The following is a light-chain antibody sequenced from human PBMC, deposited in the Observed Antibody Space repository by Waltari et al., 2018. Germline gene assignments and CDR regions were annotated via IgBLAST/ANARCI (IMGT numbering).Light chain of an antibody. J-gene: IGLJ2*01. CDR1: SSAVGGYKL. Sequence: QSALTQPASVSGSPGQSITISCTGTSSAVGGYKLVSGYQHHPGKAPKLMLYDVRKRPSGVSNRFSGSKSGNTASLTISGLQSEDEADYYCTSYTSSSSSAYVVFGGGTKLTVL. CDR2: DVR. CDR3: TSYTSSSSSAYVV. V-gene: IGLV2-14*03.